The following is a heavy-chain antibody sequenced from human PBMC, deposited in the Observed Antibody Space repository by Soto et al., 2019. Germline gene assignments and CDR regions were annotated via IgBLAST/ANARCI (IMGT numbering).Heavy chain of an antibody. J-gene: IGHJ5*02. CDR3: ARERITMVRGVLQGFDP. CDR2: INHSGST. Sequence: SETLSLTCAVYGGSFSGYYWSWIRQPPGKGLEWIGEINHSGSTNYNPSLKSRVTISVDTSKNQFSLKLSSVTAADTAVYYCARERITMVRGVLQGFDPWGQGTLVTVSS. CDR1: GGSFSGYY. V-gene: IGHV4-34*01. D-gene: IGHD3-10*01.